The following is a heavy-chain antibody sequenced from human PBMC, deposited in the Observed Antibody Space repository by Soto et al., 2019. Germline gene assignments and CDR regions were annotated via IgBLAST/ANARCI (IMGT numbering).Heavy chain of an antibody. CDR3: ARDYDFAFDS. CDR1: GFTFRDYS. V-gene: IGHV3-48*01. D-gene: IGHD3-16*01. J-gene: IGHJ4*02. Sequence: VQLVESGGGLVQPGGSLRLSCAASGFTFRDYSMNWVRQAAGKGLEWVSYISGGSDTTTYADSVKGRFTISRDNARNSLFLQVNGLRAEDTAVYYCARDYDFAFDSWGQGSLVIVSS. CDR2: ISGGSDTT.